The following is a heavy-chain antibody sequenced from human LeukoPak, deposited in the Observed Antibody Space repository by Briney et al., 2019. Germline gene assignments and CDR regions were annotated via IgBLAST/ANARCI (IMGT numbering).Heavy chain of an antibody. D-gene: IGHD2-8*01. CDR1: DSSITSTYY. V-gene: IGHV4-38-2*02. J-gene: IGHJ4*02. Sequence: SETLSLTCTVSDSSITSTYYWAWFRQPPGKGLEWVATVFRLQTVRTFNNPSLESRVTLSLDPSQSRFSLNLTSVTAADTALYFCARVLHAPYLSDSWGQGTLVTVSS. CDR2: VFRLQTVRT. CDR3: ARVLHAPYLSDS.